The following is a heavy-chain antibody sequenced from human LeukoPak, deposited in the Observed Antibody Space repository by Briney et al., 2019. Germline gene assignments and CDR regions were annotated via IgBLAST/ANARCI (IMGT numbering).Heavy chain of an antibody. J-gene: IGHJ4*02. V-gene: IGHV1-8*03. Sequence: GASVKVSCKASGYTFTGYYMHWVRQAPGQGLEWMGWMNPNSGNTGYAQKFQGRVTITRNTSISTAYMELSSLRSEDTAVYYCARKSGGYYYYFDYWGQGTLVTVSS. D-gene: IGHD3-22*01. CDR2: MNPNSGNT. CDR1: GYTFTGYY. CDR3: ARKSGGYYYYFDY.